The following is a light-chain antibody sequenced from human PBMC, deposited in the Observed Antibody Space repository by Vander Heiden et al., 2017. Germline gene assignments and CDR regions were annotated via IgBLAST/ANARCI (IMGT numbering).Light chain of an antibody. CDR3: SSYTSSITRV. V-gene: IGLV2-14*01. Sequence: QSPLTQPASVSGSPGQSITISCTGTSSDVGGYNHVPWYQQHPSKAPKLMIYEVSNRPSGVSNRFSGSKSGNTASLSISGLQAEDEADYYCSSYTSSITRVFGGGTKLTVL. CDR2: EVS. CDR1: SSDVGGYNH. J-gene: IGLJ2*01.